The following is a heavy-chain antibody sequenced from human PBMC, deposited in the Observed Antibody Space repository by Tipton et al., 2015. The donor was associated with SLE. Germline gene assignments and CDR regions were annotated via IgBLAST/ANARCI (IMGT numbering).Heavy chain of an antibody. J-gene: IGHJ6*02. D-gene: IGHD3-10*01. V-gene: IGHV4-34*01. Sequence: GLVKPSETLSLTCAVYGGSFSGYYWSWIRQPPGKGLEWIGYIYHSGSTYYNPPLKSRVTISVDRSKNQFSLKLSSVTAADTAVYYCARSPVSGYYGMDVWGQGTTVTVSS. CDR1: GGSFSGYY. CDR3: ARSPVSGYYGMDV. CDR2: IYHSGST.